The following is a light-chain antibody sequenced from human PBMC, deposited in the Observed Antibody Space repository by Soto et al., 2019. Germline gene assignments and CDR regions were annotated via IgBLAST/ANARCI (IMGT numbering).Light chain of an antibody. J-gene: IGLJ2*01. V-gene: IGLV2-14*03. Sequence: QSVLTQPASVSGSPGQSITISCTGASSDIGGYNYVSWYQQHPGKAPKLMIYDVSDRPSGVSNRFSGSGSGNTASLTISGLQAEDGADYYCSTYTTSSTLVFGGGTKVTVL. CDR3: STYTTSSTLV. CDR1: SSDIGGYNY. CDR2: DVS.